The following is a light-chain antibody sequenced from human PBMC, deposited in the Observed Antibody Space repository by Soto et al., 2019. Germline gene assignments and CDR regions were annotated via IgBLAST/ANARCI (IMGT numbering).Light chain of an antibody. CDR2: EGS. J-gene: IGLJ1*01. V-gene: IGLV2-23*01. Sequence: QSALTKPASVSGSPGQSITISCTGTSSDVGSYNLVSWYQQHPGKAPKLMIYEGSKRPSGVSNRFSGSKSGNTASLTISGLQAQDEADYYCCSYAGSYVFGTGTQLTVL. CDR1: SSDVGSYNL. CDR3: CSYAGSYV.